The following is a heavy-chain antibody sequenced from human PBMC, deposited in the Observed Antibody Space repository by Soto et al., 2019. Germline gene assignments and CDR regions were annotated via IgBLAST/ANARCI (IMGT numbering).Heavy chain of an antibody. J-gene: IGHJ6*02. CDR1: GGTFTKYS. CDR3: AGALSDDYFYYYNMNV. V-gene: IGHV1-69*06. CDR2: VIPLFGTA. Sequence: QMQLVQSGAEVKKPGSSVRVSCKASGGTFTKYSISWVRQAPGQGLEWLGGVIPLFGTANYGQKFQGRIAVTADKSTTTAFMELRGLRSDDTAVYYCAGALSDDYFYYYNMNVWGQGTTVTVSS.